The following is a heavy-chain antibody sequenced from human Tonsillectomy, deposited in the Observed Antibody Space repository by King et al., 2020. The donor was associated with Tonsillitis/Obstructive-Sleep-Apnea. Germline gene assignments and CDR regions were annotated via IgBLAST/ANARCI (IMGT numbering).Heavy chain of an antibody. V-gene: IGHV3-23*04. CDR1: GFTFSSYA. Sequence: VQLVESGGGLVQPGGSLRLSCAASGFTFSSYAMTWVRQAPGKGLDWVSAISGSGGTTYYADSVKGRFTISRDNSKNTLYLQMNSLRAEDTAVYYCASIRNVDTVMVRGWFDPWGQGTLVTVSS. D-gene: IGHD5-18*01. J-gene: IGHJ5*02. CDR2: ISGSGGTT. CDR3: ASIRNVDTVMVRGWFDP.